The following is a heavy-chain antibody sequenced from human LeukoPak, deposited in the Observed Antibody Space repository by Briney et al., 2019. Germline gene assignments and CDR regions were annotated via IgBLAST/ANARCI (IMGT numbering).Heavy chain of an antibody. CDR1: GGSISTYY. J-gene: IGHJ3*01. Sequence: SETLSLTCTVSGGSISTYYWNWIRQPPGKGLEWIGYVYYSGSTNYNPSLKSRVTISTDTSKSQFSLKLSSVTAADTAVYYCARANYYDSSGYSRGAFDVWAQGTMVTVSS. CDR3: ARANYYDSSGYSRGAFDV. V-gene: IGHV4-59*08. CDR2: VYYSGST. D-gene: IGHD3-22*01.